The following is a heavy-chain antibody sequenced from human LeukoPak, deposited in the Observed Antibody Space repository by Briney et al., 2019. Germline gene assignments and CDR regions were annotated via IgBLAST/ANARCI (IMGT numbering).Heavy chain of an antibody. CDR3: ARGYFARGFDT. CDR2: TYYNSKWYN. Sequence: SQALSLTCAISGDSVSTNACNWIRQSPARGLEWLGRTYYNSKWYNEYALSVKSRITISPDTSKNQFSLQLNSVTPEDTAVYFCARGYFARGFDTWGQGTLVTVSS. D-gene: IGHD3-10*01. CDR1: GDSVSTNA. V-gene: IGHV6-1*01. J-gene: IGHJ5*02.